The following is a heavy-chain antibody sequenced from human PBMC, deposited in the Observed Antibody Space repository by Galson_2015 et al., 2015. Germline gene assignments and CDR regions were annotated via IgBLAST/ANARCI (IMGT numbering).Heavy chain of an antibody. CDR2: ISGYNDNT. J-gene: IGHJ4*02. Sequence: SVKVSCKASGYTFTSYGISWGRQAPGQGLEWMGWISGYNDNTNYAQKLQGRVTMTTDTSTSTAYMELRSLRSDDTAVYYCAILPSGWYAYWGQGTLVTVSS. V-gene: IGHV1-18*04. D-gene: IGHD6-19*01. CDR1: GYTFTSYG. CDR3: AILPSGWYAY.